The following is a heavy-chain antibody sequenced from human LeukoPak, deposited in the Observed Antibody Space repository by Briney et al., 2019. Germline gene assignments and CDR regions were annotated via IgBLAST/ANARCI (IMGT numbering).Heavy chain of an antibody. J-gene: IGHJ4*02. Sequence: PGGSLRLSCAASGFTFSSYGMHWVRQAPGKGLEWVAFIRYDGSNKYYADSVKGRFTISRDNSKNTLYLQMNSLRAEDTAVYYCAKDPRLFSSIWYPDYWGQGTLVTVSS. V-gene: IGHV3-30*02. CDR3: AKDPRLFSSIWYPDY. CDR1: GFTFSSYG. D-gene: IGHD6-13*01. CDR2: IRYDGSNK.